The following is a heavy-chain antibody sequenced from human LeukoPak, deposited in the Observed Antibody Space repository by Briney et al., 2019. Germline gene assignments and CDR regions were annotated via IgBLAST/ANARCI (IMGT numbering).Heavy chain of an antibody. CDR1: GGSISSYY. V-gene: IGHV4-4*07. Sequence: SETLSLTCTVSGGSISSYYWSWIRQPAGKGLEWIGRISSSGSTDYNPSLKSRVTISVDTSKNQFSLKLSSVTAADTAVYFCARGPYSYDSSGAFDIWGQGTMVTVSS. J-gene: IGHJ3*02. CDR3: ARGPYSYDSSGAFDI. CDR2: ISSSGST. D-gene: IGHD3-22*01.